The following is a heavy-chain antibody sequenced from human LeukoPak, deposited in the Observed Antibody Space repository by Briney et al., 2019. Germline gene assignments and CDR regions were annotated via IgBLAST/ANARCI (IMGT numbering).Heavy chain of an antibody. CDR3: ARDRGVGATSVGMDV. J-gene: IGHJ6*02. CDR2: ISGSGGST. V-gene: IGHV3-23*01. Sequence: SGGSLRLSCAASGFTFSSYAMSWVRQAPGKGLEWVSAISGSGGSTYYADSVKGRFTISRDNSKNTLYLQMNSLRSDDTAIYYCARDRGVGATSVGMDVWGQGTTVTVSS. D-gene: IGHD1-26*01. CDR1: GFTFSSYA.